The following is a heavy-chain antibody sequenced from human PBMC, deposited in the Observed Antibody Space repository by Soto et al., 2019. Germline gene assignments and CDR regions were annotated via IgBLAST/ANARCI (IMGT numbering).Heavy chain of an antibody. V-gene: IGHV4-59*08. CDR2: IYYSGST. D-gene: IGHD4-4*01. CDR1: GGSISRYY. J-gene: IGHJ4*02. CDR3: ARLTTREGYYFDY. Sequence: SETLSLTCTVSGGSISRYYWSWIRQPPGKGLEWIGYIYYSGSTNYNPSLKSRVTISVDTSKNQFSLKLSSVTAADTAVYYCARLTTREGYYFDYWGQGTLVTVSS.